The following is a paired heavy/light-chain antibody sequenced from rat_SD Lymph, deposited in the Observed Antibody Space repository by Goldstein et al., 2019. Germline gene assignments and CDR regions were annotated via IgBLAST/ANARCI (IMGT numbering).Light chain of an antibody. V-gene: IGKV8S5*01. CDR2: WAS. CDR3: QQYYDTPYT. Sequence: DIVMTQSPSSLAVSAGETVTINCKSSQSLLYSGNQKNYLAWYQQKPGQSPKLLIYWASTRQSGVPDRFIGSGSGTDFTLTISSVQAEDLAIYYCQQYYDTPYTFGAGTKLELK. CDR1: QSLLYSGNQKNY. J-gene: IGKJ2-3*01.
Heavy chain of an antibody. CDR2: IIYDGSST. CDR3: ARHGEVVPFDY. CDR1: GFTFSDYA. Sequence: EVQLVESGGGLVQPGRSLKLSCAASGFTFSDYAMAWVRQAPKKGLEWVATIIYDGSSTYYRDSVKGRFTISRDNAKSTLYLQMDSLRSEDTATYYCARHGEVVPFDYWGQGVMVTVSS. J-gene: IGHJ2*01. V-gene: IGHV5-17*01. D-gene: IGHD1-1*01.